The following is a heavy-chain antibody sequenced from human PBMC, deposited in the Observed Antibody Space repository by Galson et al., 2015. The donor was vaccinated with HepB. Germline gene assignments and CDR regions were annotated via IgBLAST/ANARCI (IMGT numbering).Heavy chain of an antibody. CDR1: GITFSNAW. D-gene: IGHD4/OR15-4a*01. CDR3: ATNLWCDY. J-gene: IGHJ4*02. Sequence: SLRLSCAVSGITFSNAWMNWVRLAPGKGLEWVALIKTNAAGGATDYAAPVKGRFTISRDDSKNTVYLQMNSLRTEDTDVYYCATNLWCDYWGQGTLVTVSS. CDR2: IKTNAAGGAT. V-gene: IGHV3-15*01.